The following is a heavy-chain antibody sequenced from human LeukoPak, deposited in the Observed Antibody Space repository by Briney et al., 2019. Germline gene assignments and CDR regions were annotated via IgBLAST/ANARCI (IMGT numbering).Heavy chain of an antibody. D-gene: IGHD3-10*01. V-gene: IGHV3-11*01. CDR2: ISSSGSTI. CDR1: GFTFSDYY. J-gene: IGHJ4*02. Sequence: GGSLRLSCAASGFTFSDYYMSWIRQAPGKGLEWVSYISSSGSTIYYADSVKGRFTISRDNAKNSLYLQMNSLRAGDTAVYYCARVRYTMVRGALGYWGQGTLVTVSS. CDR3: ARVRYTMVRGALGY.